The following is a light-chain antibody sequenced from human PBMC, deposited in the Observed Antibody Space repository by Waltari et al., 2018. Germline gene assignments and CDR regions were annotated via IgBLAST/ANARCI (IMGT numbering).Light chain of an antibody. Sequence: QSALTQPASVSGSPGQSITISCSGTGSDVGSYNLVYWYQQHPGKAPKLIIYEVNMRPSGVSDRFSGSKSGVTASLTISGLQAEDEAVYFCCSFATNSIVIFGGGTKLTVL. CDR1: GSDVGSYNL. V-gene: IGLV2-23*02. CDR2: EVN. J-gene: IGLJ2*01. CDR3: CSFATNSIVI.